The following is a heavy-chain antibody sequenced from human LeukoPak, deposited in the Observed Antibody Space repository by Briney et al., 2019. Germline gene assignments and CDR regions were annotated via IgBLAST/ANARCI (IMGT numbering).Heavy chain of an antibody. CDR2: ISSSSGTI. J-gene: IGHJ4*02. V-gene: IGHV3-48*01. Sequence: PGGPLRLSCAASGFTFSSYSMNWVRQAPGKGLEWVSYISSSSGTIYYADSVKGRFTISRDNAKNSLYLQMNSLRAEDTAVYYCARDYGEGAYWGQGTLVTVSS. CDR1: GFTFSSYS. D-gene: IGHD4-17*01. CDR3: ARDYGEGAY.